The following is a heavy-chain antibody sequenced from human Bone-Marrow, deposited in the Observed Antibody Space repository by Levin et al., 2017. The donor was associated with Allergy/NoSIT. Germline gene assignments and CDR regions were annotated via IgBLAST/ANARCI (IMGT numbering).Heavy chain of an antibody. Sequence: GGSLRLSCAASGFTFRNFGMHWVRQAPGKGLEWVAVIWYDGSNKHYADSVQGRFTISRDNSKNTLYLQMNSLRAEDTAVYYCARDHPTAMDYWGQGTLVTVSS. CDR2: IWYDGSNK. V-gene: IGHV3-33*01. J-gene: IGHJ4*02. CDR3: ARDHPTAMDY. CDR1: GFTFRNFG.